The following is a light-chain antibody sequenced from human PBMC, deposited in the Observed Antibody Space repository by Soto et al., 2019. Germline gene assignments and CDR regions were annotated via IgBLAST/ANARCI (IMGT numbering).Light chain of an antibody. J-gene: IGKJ1*01. CDR3: LQDYNYPWT. V-gene: IGKV1-6*01. CDR2: AAF. Sequence: AIQMTQYPSSLSASVGERFTTTCRASHDIRSDLGWDQQTPGKAPKLLISAAFNLQSGVTSRFSGSGSGTVFPLTITSLQPEDFATYYCLQDYNYPWTFGQGTQVEIK. CDR1: HDIRSD.